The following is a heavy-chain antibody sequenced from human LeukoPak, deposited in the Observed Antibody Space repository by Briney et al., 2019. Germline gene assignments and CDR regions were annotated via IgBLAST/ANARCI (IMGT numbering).Heavy chain of an antibody. Sequence: TGGSLRLSCAASGFTFSSYSMNWVRQAPGKGLEWVSYITSSSAIYYADSVKGRFTVSRDNAKNSLYLQMNSLRAEDTAVYYCARDSRGYDYWGQGTLVTVSS. D-gene: IGHD5-12*01. CDR2: ITSSSAI. V-gene: IGHV3-48*04. J-gene: IGHJ4*02. CDR3: ARDSRGYDY. CDR1: GFTFSSYS.